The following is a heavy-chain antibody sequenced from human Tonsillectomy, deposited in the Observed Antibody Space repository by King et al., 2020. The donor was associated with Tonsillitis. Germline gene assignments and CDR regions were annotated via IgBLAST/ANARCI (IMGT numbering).Heavy chain of an antibody. J-gene: IGHJ4*02. CDR3: ARGYCGGDCYTDY. Sequence: VQLVESGAEVKKPGASVKVSCKASGYTFTGYYMHWVRQAPGQGLEWMGWINPNSGGTIYAQKFQGWSTMTRDTSISTAYMELSRLRSDDTAVYYCARGYCGGDCYTDYWGQGTLVTVSS. V-gene: IGHV1-2*04. D-gene: IGHD2-21*02. CDR2: INPNSGGT. CDR1: GYTFTGYY.